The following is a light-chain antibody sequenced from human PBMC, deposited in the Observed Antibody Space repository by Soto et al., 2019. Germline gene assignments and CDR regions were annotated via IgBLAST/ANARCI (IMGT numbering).Light chain of an antibody. CDR1: QGISSA. V-gene: IGKV1D-13*01. J-gene: IGKJ5*01. Sequence: IQMPQAPSTLSAAVGDRVTITCRASQGISSALAWYQQKPGKAPKLLIYDASSLESGVPSRFSGSGSATDYTLTISSLQPEDYATYYCQQLNNYLSITFGQGTRLEIK. CDR3: QQLNNYLSIT. CDR2: DAS.